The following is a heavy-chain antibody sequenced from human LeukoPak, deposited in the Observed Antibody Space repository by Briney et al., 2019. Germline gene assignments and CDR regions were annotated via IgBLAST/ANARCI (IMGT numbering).Heavy chain of an antibody. V-gene: IGHV3-64D*06. D-gene: IGHD3-3*02. CDR1: GFTFSTYG. CDR2: ISTNGGIT. CDR3: VKASEHYDS. J-gene: IGHJ4*02. Sequence: GGSLRLSCSASGFTFSTYGMHWVRQGPGKGLEQVAAISTNGGITVYADSVKGRFTISRDNSKNTLYLQMSGLRAADTAVYYCVKASEHYDSWGQGALVTVSS.